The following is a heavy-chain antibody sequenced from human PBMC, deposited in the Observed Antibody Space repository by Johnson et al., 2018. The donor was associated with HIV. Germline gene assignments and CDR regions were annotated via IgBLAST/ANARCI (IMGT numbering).Heavy chain of an antibody. CDR3: AKGGVWEIPLGFGAVDF. CDR2: ISYDGSNK. V-gene: IGHV3-30-3*01. Sequence: VQLVESGGGLVQPGGSLRLSCAASGFTFSSYAMHWVRQAPGKGLEWVAVISYDGSNKYYADSVKGRFTISRDNAKNSLYLQMNSLRDEDTAVYFCAKGGVWEIPLGFGAVDFWGQGTMVSASS. CDR1: GFTFSSYA. D-gene: IGHD1-26*01. J-gene: IGHJ3*01.